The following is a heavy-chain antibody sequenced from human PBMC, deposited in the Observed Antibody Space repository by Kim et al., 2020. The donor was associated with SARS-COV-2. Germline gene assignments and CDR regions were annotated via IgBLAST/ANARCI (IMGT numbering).Heavy chain of an antibody. CDR3: ARDVWWSSGWYNPMKYYYYGMDV. Sequence: ASVKVSCKASGYTFTSYGISWVRQAPGQGLEWMGWISAYNGNTNYAQKLQGRVTMTTDTSTSTAYMELRSLRSDDTAVYYCARDVWWSSGWYNPMKYYYYGMDVWGQGTTVTVSS. J-gene: IGHJ6*02. V-gene: IGHV1-18*01. D-gene: IGHD6-19*01. CDR1: GYTFTSYG. CDR2: ISAYNGNT.